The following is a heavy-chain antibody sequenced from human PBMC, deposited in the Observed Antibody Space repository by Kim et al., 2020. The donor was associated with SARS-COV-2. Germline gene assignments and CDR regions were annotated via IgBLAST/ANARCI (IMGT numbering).Heavy chain of an antibody. CDR1: GFTFSSYA. CDR3: ARDFPPGAVADDYYGMDV. J-gene: IGHJ6*02. Sequence: GGSLRLSCAASGFTFSSYAMHWVRQAPGKGLEWVAVISYDGSNKYYADSVKGRFTISRDNSKNTLYLQMNSLRAEDTAVYYCARDFPPGAVADDYYGMDVWGQGTTVTVSS. D-gene: IGHD6-19*01. V-gene: IGHV3-30-3*01. CDR2: ISYDGSNK.